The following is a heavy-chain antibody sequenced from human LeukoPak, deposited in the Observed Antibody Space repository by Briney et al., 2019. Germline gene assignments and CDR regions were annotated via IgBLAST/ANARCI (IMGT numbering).Heavy chain of an antibody. CDR1: GYTFTSYA. V-gene: IGHV1-3*01. Sequence: GASVKASCNASGYTFTSYAIHWVSQAPGHRPEWMGWINAGNGNTKYSQKFQGRVTITRDTSASTAYMELRSLRSEDTAVYYCARDVDTAMAYDYWGQGTLVTVSS. CDR2: INAGNGNT. CDR3: ARDVDTAMAYDY. J-gene: IGHJ4*02. D-gene: IGHD5-18*01.